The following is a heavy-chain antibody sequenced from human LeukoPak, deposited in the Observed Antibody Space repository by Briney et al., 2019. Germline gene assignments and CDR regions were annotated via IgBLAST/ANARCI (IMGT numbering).Heavy chain of an antibody. D-gene: IGHD3-10*01. Sequence: GASVKVSCAASGYTFTSYAMHWVRQAPGQRLEWMGWINAGNGDTKYSQKFQGRVTITRDTSATTAYMGLSSLRSDDTAVYYCARAYGSGSYAWFDPWGQGTLVTVSS. CDR1: GYTFTSYA. CDR2: INAGNGDT. J-gene: IGHJ5*02. V-gene: IGHV1-3*01. CDR3: ARAYGSGSYAWFDP.